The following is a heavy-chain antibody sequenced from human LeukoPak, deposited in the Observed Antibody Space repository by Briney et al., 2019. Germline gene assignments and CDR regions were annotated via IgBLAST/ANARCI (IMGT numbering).Heavy chain of an antibody. V-gene: IGHV3-30*02. J-gene: IGHJ4*02. CDR3: ATSWETTVVTTTDY. D-gene: IGHD4-23*01. CDR1: GFTFSSYG. Sequence: GGSLRLSCAASGFTFSSYGMHWVRQAPGKGLEWVAFIRYDGSNKYYADSVKGRFTISRDNSKNTLYLQMNSLRAEDTAVYYCATSWETTVVTTTDYWGQGTLVTVSS. CDR2: IRYDGSNK.